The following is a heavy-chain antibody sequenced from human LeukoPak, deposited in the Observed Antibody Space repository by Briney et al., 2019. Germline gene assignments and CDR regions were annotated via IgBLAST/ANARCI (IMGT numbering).Heavy chain of an antibody. CDR2: ISGSGGST. CDR1: GFTFSSYA. CDR3: ANWAWPGKDV. Sequence: PGRSLRLSCAASGFTFSSYAMSWVRQAPGKGLEWVSAISGSGGSTYYADSVKGRFTISRDNSKNTLYLQMNSLRAEDTAIYYCANWAWPGKDVWGQGTMVTVSS. V-gene: IGHV3-23*01. D-gene: IGHD5-12*01. J-gene: IGHJ3*01.